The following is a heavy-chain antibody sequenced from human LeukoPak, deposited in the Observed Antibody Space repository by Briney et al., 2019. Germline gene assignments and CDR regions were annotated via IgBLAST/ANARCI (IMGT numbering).Heavy chain of an antibody. CDR2: INYSGII. CDR1: GGSISSYY. J-gene: IGHJ3*02. Sequence: SETLSLTCTVSGGSISSYYCSSIRQPPGKGLEWIGYINYSGIINYNPPLKSRVPISLDTPKNQFSRKLGSVTAADTAVYFCARHRGTGYLDTLDIWGLGTMVTVSS. D-gene: IGHD2-8*02. CDR3: ARHRGTGYLDTLDI. V-gene: IGHV4-59*08.